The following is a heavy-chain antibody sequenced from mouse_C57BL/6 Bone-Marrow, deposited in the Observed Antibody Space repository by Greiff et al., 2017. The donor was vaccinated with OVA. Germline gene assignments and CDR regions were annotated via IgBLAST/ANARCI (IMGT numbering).Heavy chain of an antibody. CDR1: GYTFTDHT. V-gene: IGHV1-78*01. Sequence: VQLQQSDAELVKPGASVKISCKVSGYTFTDHTIHWMKQRPEQGLEWIGYIYPRAGSTKYHEKFKGKATLTADKSSSTAYMQLNSLTSEDSAVYFCARVDYGNYGTWYFDVWGTGTTVTVSS. J-gene: IGHJ1*03. D-gene: IGHD2-1*01. CDR3: ARVDYGNYGTWYFDV. CDR2: IYPRAGST.